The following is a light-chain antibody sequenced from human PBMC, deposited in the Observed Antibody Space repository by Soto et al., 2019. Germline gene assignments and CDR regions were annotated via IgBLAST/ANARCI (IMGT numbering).Light chain of an antibody. Sequence: QYALTQPASVSGSPGQSITISCTGTSSDVGTYKYVSWYQQYPGKAPKLMIYEVSNRPSGVSNRFSGSKSGNTASLTISGLQAEDEADYYCYSHARKVFGGGTKLTVL. CDR2: EVS. CDR3: YSHARKV. J-gene: IGLJ3*02. CDR1: SSDVGTYKY. V-gene: IGLV2-14*01.